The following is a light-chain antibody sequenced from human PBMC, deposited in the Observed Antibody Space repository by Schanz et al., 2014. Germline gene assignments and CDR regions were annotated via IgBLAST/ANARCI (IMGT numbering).Light chain of an antibody. J-gene: IGKJ4*01. CDR2: KAS. Sequence: DIQLTQSPPTLSASVGDRVTITCRASHSISSWLAWYQQKPGKAPKLLIYKASNLESGVPSRFSGSGSGTEFTLTISSLQPDDFATYYCQQYNSYVTFGGGTKVEI. CDR1: HSISSW. V-gene: IGKV1-5*03. CDR3: QQYNSYVT.